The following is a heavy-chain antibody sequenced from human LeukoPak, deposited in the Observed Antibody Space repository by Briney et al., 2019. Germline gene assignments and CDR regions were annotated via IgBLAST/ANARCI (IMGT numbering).Heavy chain of an antibody. J-gene: IGHJ4*02. CDR3: ARSGPHLDY. CDR1: GGSFSGYY. CDR2: IYYSGST. D-gene: IGHD1-26*01. Sequence: SETLSLTCAVYGGSFSGYYWSWIRQPPGKGLEWIGYIYYSGSTYYNPSLKSRVTISVDTSKNQFSLKLSSVTAADTAVYYCARSGPHLDYWGQGTLVTVSS. V-gene: IGHV4-34*09.